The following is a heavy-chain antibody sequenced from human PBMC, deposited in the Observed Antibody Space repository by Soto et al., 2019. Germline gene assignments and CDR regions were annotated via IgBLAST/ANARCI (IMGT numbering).Heavy chain of an antibody. D-gene: IGHD6-19*01. CDR1: GYTFTSYA. V-gene: IGHV1-18*01. J-gene: IGHJ4*02. CDR3: ARSQGDSSGWYRSLYNWNAGWPQGPFDY. Sequence: ASVEVTCTASGYTFTSYAISWVRQAPGQGLEWMGWISAYNGNTNYAQKLQGRVTMTTDTSTSTAYMELRSLRSDDTAVYYGARSQGDSSGWYRSLYNWNAGWPQGPFDYWDQGSLAAVS. CDR2: ISAYNGNT.